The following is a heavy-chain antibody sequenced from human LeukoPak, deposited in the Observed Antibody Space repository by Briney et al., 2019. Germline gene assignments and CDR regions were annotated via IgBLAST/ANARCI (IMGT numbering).Heavy chain of an antibody. J-gene: IGHJ5*02. V-gene: IGHV7-4-1*02. CDR1: GYTFTSYT. Sequence: ASVKVSCKASGYTFTSYTMNWVRQAPGQGLEWMGWISTNTGNPTYARGFTGRFVFSLDTSVSTAYLQISSLKAEDTAVYYCARVRAGTRKVSWFDPWGQGTLVTVSS. D-gene: IGHD1-1*01. CDR2: ISTNTGNP. CDR3: ARVRAGTRKVSWFDP.